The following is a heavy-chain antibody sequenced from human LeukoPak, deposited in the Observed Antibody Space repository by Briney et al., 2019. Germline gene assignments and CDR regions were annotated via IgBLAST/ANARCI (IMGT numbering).Heavy chain of an antibody. J-gene: IGHJ4*02. Sequence: GESLRLFCAASEVIFSNYAMTWVSHAQGKGREWVSSISGNGATTCYAESVKSRFTISRDNSKNTLFLQFNSLRAEDTAVYYRAKDKATVAAKGPFDYWGQGTLVTLSS. CDR1: EVIFSNYA. CDR2: ISGNGATT. V-gene: IGHV3-23*01. D-gene: IGHD2-15*01. CDR3: AKDKATVAAKGPFDY.